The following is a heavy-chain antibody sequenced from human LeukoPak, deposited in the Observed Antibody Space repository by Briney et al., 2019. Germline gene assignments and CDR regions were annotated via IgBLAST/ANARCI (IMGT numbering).Heavy chain of an antibody. V-gene: IGHV1-2*02. D-gene: IGHD6-19*01. CDR3: ASSSSGWYSIDAFDI. CDR2: INPNSGGT. CDR1: GYTFTGYY. Sequence: ASVKVSCKAFGYTFTGYYMHWVRQAPGQGLEWMGWINPNSGGTNYAQKFQGRVTMTRDTSISTAYMELSRLRSDDTAVYYCASSSSGWYSIDAFDIWGQGTMVTVSS. J-gene: IGHJ3*02.